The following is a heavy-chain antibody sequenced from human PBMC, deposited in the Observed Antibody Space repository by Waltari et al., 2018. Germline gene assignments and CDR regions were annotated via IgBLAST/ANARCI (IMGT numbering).Heavy chain of an antibody. J-gene: IGHJ5*02. CDR2: IYYSGST. CDR1: GGSISSSSYY. V-gene: IGHV4-39*01. Sequence: QLQLQESGPGLVKPSETLSLTCTVSGGSISSSSYYWGWIRKPPGKGLEWKGSIYYSGSTSYNPSLKSRCTISVDTSKKQFSLKLISVTDADTAVYYCASRYCSSTSCYNGIGSFDPWGQGTLVTVSS. D-gene: IGHD2-2*02. CDR3: ASRYCSSTSCYNGIGSFDP.